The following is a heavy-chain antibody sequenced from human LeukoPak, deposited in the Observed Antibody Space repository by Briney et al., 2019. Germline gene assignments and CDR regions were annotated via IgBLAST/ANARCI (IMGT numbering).Heavy chain of an antibody. Sequence: PSETLSLTCGVYGGSFSGYYWSWIRQPPGKGLEWVGEINHSGSTNYNPSLKSRVTISVDTSKNQFSLKLSSVTAADTAVYYCASSMVYGRWFDPWGKGTLVTVSS. V-gene: IGHV4-34*01. J-gene: IGHJ5*02. CDR3: ASSMVYGRWFDP. CDR1: GGSFSGYY. D-gene: IGHD2-8*01. CDR2: INHSGST.